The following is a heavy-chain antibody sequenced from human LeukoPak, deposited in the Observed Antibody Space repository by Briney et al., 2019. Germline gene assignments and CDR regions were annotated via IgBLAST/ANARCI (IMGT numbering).Heavy chain of an antibody. V-gene: IGHV3-23*01. D-gene: IGHD3-22*01. J-gene: IGHJ5*02. CDR2: ISGSGGRT. CDR1: GFTFSSYA. Sequence: SGGFLRLSCAASGFTFSSYAMSLVGQAPGKGLDWVSSISGSGGRTYYADSVKGRFTISRDNSKNTLYLQMNSLRAEDTAVYYCTKGPYYYDSSGYSRRWFDPWGQGTLVTVSS. CDR3: TKGPYYYDSSGYSRRWFDP.